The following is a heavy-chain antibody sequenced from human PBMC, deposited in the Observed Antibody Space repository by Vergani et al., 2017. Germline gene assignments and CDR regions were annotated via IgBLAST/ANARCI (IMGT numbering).Heavy chain of an antibody. J-gene: IGHJ4*02. CDR3: TTSYYDFWSGYLPLYFDY. CDR2: IKSKTDGGTT. Sequence: EVQLVESGGGLVKPGGSLRLSCAASGFTFSNAWMSWVRQAPGKVLEWVGRIKSKTDGGTTDYAAPVKGRFTISRDDSKNTLYLQMNSLKTEDTAVYYCTTSYYDFWSGYLPLYFDYGGQGTLVTVSS. D-gene: IGHD3-3*01. CDR1: GFTFSNAW. V-gene: IGHV3-15*01.